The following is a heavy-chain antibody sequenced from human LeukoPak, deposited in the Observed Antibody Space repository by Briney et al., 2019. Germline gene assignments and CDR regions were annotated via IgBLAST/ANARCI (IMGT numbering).Heavy chain of an antibody. Sequence: SETLSLTCAVYGGTFSGYYLSWIRQPPGKGLEWIGEINHSGRTNYNPSLKSRVTILVDPSQNPFSLKLSSVTAADTAVYYCARGSSIAARPPYLDYWGQGTLVTVSS. CDR1: GGTFSGYY. V-gene: IGHV4-34*01. CDR3: ARGSSIAARPPYLDY. J-gene: IGHJ4*02. CDR2: INHSGRT. D-gene: IGHD6-6*01.